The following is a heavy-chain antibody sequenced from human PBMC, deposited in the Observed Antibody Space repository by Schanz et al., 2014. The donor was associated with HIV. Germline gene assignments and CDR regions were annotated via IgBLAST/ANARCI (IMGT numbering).Heavy chain of an antibody. J-gene: IGHJ6*02. D-gene: IGHD3-3*01. CDR1: GFPFGYAW. V-gene: IGHV3-30*18. CDR2: ISYDGSNK. Sequence: VHLVESGGGLVKPGGSLRLSCAPSGFPFGYAWMSWVRQAPGKGLEWVAVISYDGSNKYCADSVKGRFTISRDNSKNTLYLQMNSLRAEDTAVYSCAKDQGYDFWSGYYNYYHMDVWGQGATVTVSS. CDR3: AKDQGYDFWSGYYNYYHMDV.